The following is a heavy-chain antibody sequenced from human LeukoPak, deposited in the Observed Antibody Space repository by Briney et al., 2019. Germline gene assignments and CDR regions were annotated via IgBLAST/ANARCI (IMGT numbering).Heavy chain of an antibody. CDR3: ARGAIDYYYGSGSFPHFDY. CDR1: GGSISSSSYY. Sequence: PSETLSLTCTVSGGSISSSSYYWGWIRQPPGKGLEWIGSIYYSGSTYYNPSLKSRVTISVDTSKNQFSLKLSSVTAADTAVYYCARGAIDYYYGSGSFPHFDYWGQGTLVTVSS. V-gene: IGHV4-39*07. CDR2: IYYSGST. J-gene: IGHJ4*02. D-gene: IGHD3-10*01.